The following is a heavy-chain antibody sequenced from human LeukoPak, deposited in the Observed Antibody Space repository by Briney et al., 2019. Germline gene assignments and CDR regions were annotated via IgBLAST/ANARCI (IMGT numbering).Heavy chain of an antibody. CDR3: ARVRDGYNPPFDY. V-gene: IGHV4-59*01. D-gene: IGHD5-24*01. CDR2: IYYSGST. Sequence: PSETLSLTCTVSGGSISSYYWSWIRQPPGKGLELIGYIYYSGSTNYNPSLKSRVTISVDTSKNQFSLKLSSVTAADTAVYYCARVRDGYNPPFDYWGQGTLVTVSS. CDR1: GGSISSYY. J-gene: IGHJ4*02.